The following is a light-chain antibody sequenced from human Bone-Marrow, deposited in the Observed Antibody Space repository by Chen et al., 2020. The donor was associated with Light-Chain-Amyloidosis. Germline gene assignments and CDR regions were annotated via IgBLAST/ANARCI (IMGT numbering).Light chain of an antibody. CDR2: RDT. CDR3: QTADSSVTYEVI. V-gene: IGLV3-25*03. Sequence: SYELTQPPSVSVSPGQTARITCSGDDLPTKYAYWYQQKPGQAPVLVIHRDTERPSGISERFSRSISWPTASLTISGVQAEDEAAYHCQTADSSVTYEVIFGGGTKLTVL. CDR1: DLPTKY. J-gene: IGLJ2*01.